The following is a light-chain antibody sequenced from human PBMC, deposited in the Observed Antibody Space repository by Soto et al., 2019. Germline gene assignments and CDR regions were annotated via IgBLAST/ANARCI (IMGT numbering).Light chain of an antibody. J-gene: IGKJ5*01. CDR2: HAS. V-gene: IGKV3-15*01. CDR1: ENVARN. CDR3: QQYNDWPPIT. Sequence: EKVLTQSPVILSVSPGDTATLSCRASENVARNLAWYQHIPGQAPRLLVFHASVRATDIPARFSGSGSGTEFSLTISNLQSEDFEVYFCQQYNDWPPITFGQGTRLEI.